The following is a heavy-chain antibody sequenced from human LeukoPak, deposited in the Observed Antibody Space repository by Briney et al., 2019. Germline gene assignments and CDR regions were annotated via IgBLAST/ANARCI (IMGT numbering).Heavy chain of an antibody. J-gene: IGHJ3*02. CDR3: ATDGPLVRMITFGNDAFDI. CDR2: ISSSISTI. V-gene: IGHV3-48*02. Sequence: GGSLRLSCAASGFTFSSYSMNWVRQAPGKGLEWVSYISSSISTIYYADSVKGRFTISRDNAKNSLYLQMNSLRDEDTAVYYCATDGPLVRMITFGNDAFDIWGQGTMVIVSS. CDR1: GFTFSSYS. D-gene: IGHD3-16*01.